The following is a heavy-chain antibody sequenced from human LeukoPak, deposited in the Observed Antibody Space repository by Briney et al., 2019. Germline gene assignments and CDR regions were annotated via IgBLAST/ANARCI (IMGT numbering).Heavy chain of an antibody. J-gene: IGHJ4*02. CDR2: IYTSGST. V-gene: IGHV4-61*02. Sequence: SETLSLTCTVSGGSISSGSYHWSRIRQPAGKGLEWIGRIYTSGSTNYNPSLKSRVTISVDTSKNQFSLKLSSVTAADTAVYYCAMGATTTFDYWGQGTLVTVSS. D-gene: IGHD1-26*01. CDR1: GGSISSGSYH. CDR3: AMGATTTFDY.